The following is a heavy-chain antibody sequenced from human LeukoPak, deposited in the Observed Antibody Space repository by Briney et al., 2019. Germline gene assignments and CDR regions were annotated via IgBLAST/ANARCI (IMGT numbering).Heavy chain of an antibody. D-gene: IGHD2-15*01. Sequence: SETLSLTCTVSGGSISSGDYYWSWIRQPPGKGLERIGYIYYSGSTYYNPSLKSRVTISVDTSKNQFSLKLSSVTAADTAVYYCARAEGVAAEFDYWGQGTLVTVSS. J-gene: IGHJ4*02. V-gene: IGHV4-30-4*01. CDR2: IYYSGST. CDR3: ARAEGVAAEFDY. CDR1: GGSISSGDYY.